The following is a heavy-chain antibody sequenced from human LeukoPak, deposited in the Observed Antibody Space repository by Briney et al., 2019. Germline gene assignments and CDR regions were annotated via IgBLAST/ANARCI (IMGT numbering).Heavy chain of an antibody. Sequence: PSETLSLTCAVYGGSFSGYYWSWIRQPPGKGLEWIGEINHSGSTNYNPSLKSRVTISVDTSKNQFSLKLSSVTAADTAVYYCARDRVAVAGTGWWYFDLWGRGTLVTVSS. CDR2: INHSGST. CDR1: GGSFSGYY. V-gene: IGHV4-34*01. CDR3: ARDRVAVAGTGWWYFDL. J-gene: IGHJ2*01. D-gene: IGHD6-19*01.